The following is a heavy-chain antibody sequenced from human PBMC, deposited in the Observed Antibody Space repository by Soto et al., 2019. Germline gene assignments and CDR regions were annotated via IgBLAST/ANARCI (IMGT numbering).Heavy chain of an antibody. CDR1: GYTFTSYD. Sequence: QVQLVQSGAEVKKPGASVKVSCKASGYTFTSYDINWVRQATGQGLEWMGWMNPNSGNTGYAQKFQGRVTMTKNTSISTAYMERSSLRSEDTAVYYCAKRGDFWSGQYRGWFDPWGQGTLVTVS. CDR2: MNPNSGNT. CDR3: AKRGDFWSGQYRGWFDP. D-gene: IGHD3-3*01. V-gene: IGHV1-8*01. J-gene: IGHJ5*02.